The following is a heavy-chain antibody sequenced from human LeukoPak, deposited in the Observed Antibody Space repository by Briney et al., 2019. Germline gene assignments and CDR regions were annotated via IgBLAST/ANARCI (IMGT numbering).Heavy chain of an antibody. CDR1: GFTFSSYW. V-gene: IGHV3-7*01. J-gene: IGHJ6*03. D-gene: IGHD1-26*01. CDR2: IKQDGSEK. Sequence: PGGSLRLSCADSGFTFSSYWMSCVRQAPGKGLEWVANIKQDGSEKYYVDSVKGRFTISRDNAKNSLYLQMNSLRAEDTAVYYCARDYVVGATEGPITYYYYYMDVWGKGTTVTISS. CDR3: ARDYVVGATEGPITYYYYYMDV.